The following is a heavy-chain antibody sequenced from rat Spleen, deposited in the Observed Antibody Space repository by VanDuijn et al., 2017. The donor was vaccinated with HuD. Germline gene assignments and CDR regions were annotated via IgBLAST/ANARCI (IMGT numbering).Heavy chain of an antibody. CDR2: ISPSGGST. V-gene: IGHV5-19*01. Sequence: EVQLVESGGGLVQPGRSLKLSCAASGFTFSNYGMHWIRQAPTKGLEWVASISPSGGSTYYRDSVKGRFTISRDNAKNTQYLQMDSLRSEDTATYYCARQAGTTTDYWGQGVMVTVSS. J-gene: IGHJ2*01. CDR3: ARQAGTTTDY. CDR1: GFTFSNYG. D-gene: IGHD1-5*01.